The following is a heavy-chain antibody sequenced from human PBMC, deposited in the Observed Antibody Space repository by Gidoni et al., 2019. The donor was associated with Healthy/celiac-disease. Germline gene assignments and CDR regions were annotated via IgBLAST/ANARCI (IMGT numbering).Heavy chain of an antibody. Sequence: EVQLVESGGGLVKPGGSLRLSCAASGFTFSSYSMNWVRQAPGKGLEWVSSISSSSSYIYYADSVKGRFTISRDNAKNSLYLQMNSLRAEDTAVYYCARDRGLELYSSGCSDYWGQGTLVTVSS. D-gene: IGHD6-19*01. V-gene: IGHV3-21*01. CDR3: ARDRGLELYSSGCSDY. CDR1: GFTFSSYS. CDR2: ISSSSSYI. J-gene: IGHJ4*02.